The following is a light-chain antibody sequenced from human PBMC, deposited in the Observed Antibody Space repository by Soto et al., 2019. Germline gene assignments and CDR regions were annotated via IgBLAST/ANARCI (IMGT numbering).Light chain of an antibody. CDR3: QQRNSYPRT. CDR1: QGINIF. V-gene: IGKV1-9*01. CDR2: AAS. J-gene: IGKJ2*01. Sequence: DIQLPQSPSFLSASVGDRVAITCRASQGINIFLAWFQQKPGKAPNLLISAASTLQSGVPSRFSGSGSETEFTLTITSLQPEDSATYYCQQRNSYPRTFGQGTKVDIK.